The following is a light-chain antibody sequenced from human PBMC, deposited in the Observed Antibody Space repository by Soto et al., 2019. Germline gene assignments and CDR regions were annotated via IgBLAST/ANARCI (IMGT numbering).Light chain of an antibody. CDR1: QDINKN. J-gene: IGKJ5*01. CDR2: DAS. CDR3: QQYESLPLT. V-gene: IGKV1-33*01. Sequence: DVQMTQSPSSLSASVGYRFTITCQASQDINKNLIWYQQKPGKAPKLLIYDASDLETGVPSRCSGSGSGTGFTFTISSLQPEDFATYYCQQYESLPLTFGQGTRLEIK.